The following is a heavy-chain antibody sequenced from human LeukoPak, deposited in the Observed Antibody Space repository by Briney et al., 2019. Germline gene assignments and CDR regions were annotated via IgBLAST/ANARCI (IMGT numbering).Heavy chain of an antibody. V-gene: IGHV3-30*01. Sequence: GGSLRLSCAASGFTFSTYAMHWVRQAPDKGLEWVAVISYDGSNKNYADSVKGRFTISRDNSKNTLYLQMNSLRAEDTAVYYCARDPQYYDFWSGYWRDWGQGALVTVSS. CDR3: ARDPQYYDFWSGYWRD. CDR1: GFTFSTYA. CDR2: ISYDGSNK. J-gene: IGHJ4*02. D-gene: IGHD3-3*01.